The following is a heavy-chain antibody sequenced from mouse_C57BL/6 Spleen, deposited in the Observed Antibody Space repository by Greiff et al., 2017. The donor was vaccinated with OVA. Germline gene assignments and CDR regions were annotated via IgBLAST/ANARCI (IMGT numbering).Heavy chain of an antibody. CDR2: INSNNGGY. CDR3: ARDSSGYTWFAY. V-gene: IGHV1-22*01. D-gene: IGHD3-2*02. CDR1: GYTFTDYY. Sequence: VQLQQSGPELVKPGASVKMSCKASGYTFTDYYMHWVKQSHGKSLEWIGYINSNNGGYSYHQKCKGKGTLTVNKSSSTAYMELRGLTSENSAVYYCARDSSGYTWFAYWGQGTLVTVSA. J-gene: IGHJ3*01.